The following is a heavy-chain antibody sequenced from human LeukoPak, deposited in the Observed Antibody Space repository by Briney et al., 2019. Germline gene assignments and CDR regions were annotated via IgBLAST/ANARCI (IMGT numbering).Heavy chain of an antibody. Sequence: PGGSLRLSCAASGFTFSSYAMSWARQAPGKGLEWVSAISGSGGSTYYADSVKGRFTISRDNSKNTLYLQMNSLRAEDTAVYYCALSYYYDSSGYYYEWGSFDYWGQGTLVTVSS. D-gene: IGHD3-22*01. CDR2: ISGSGGST. CDR1: GFTFSSYA. CDR3: ALSYYYDSSGYYYEWGSFDY. V-gene: IGHV3-23*01. J-gene: IGHJ4*02.